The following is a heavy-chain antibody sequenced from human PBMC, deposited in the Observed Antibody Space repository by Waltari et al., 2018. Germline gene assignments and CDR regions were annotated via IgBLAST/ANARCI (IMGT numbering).Heavy chain of an antibody. Sequence: EVQLMQSGAELKKPGESLKISCKVSGYTYANDWIGWVRQLPGKGLEWLGILSPSDFNNRYSPSFEGQVTISVDKSINTAYLHWASLEASDTAIYYCARRRSVTGAPFDSWGQGTLVTVSS. V-gene: IGHV5-51*01. J-gene: IGHJ4*01. CDR1: GYTYANDW. CDR3: ARRRSVTGAPFDS. D-gene: IGHD1-26*01. CDR2: LSPSDFNN.